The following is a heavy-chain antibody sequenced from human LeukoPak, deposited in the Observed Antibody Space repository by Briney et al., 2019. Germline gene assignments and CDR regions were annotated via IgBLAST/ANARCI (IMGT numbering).Heavy chain of an antibody. V-gene: IGHV4-34*01. CDR3: ARGPNNRITIFGVVAVRGSSFDY. Sequence: PSETLSLTCAVFGGSFSGYYWNWIRQPPGKGLEWIGQINPSRNTNYNPSLKSRVTISVDTSKNQFSLKLSSVTAADTAVYYCARGPNNRITIFGVVAVRGSSFDYWGQGTLVTVSS. CDR1: GGSFSGYY. J-gene: IGHJ4*02. CDR2: INPSRNT. D-gene: IGHD3-3*01.